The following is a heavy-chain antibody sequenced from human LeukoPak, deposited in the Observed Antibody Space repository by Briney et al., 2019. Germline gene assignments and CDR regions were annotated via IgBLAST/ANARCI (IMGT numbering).Heavy chain of an antibody. CDR2: ISGSGGST. V-gene: IGHV3-23*01. Sequence: GGSLRLSCAASGFTFSSYAMSWVRQAPGKGLEWVSAISGSGGSTYYADSVKGRFTISRDNSKNTLYLQMNSQRAEDTAVYHCAKDHGSGSYTDYWGQGTLVTVSS. J-gene: IGHJ4*02. CDR1: GFTFSSYA. D-gene: IGHD3-10*01. CDR3: AKDHGSGSYTDY.